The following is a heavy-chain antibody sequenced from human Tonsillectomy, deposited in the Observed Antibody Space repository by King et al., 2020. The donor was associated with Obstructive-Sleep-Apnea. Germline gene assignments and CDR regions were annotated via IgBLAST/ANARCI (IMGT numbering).Heavy chain of an antibody. Sequence: VQLVESGGGLVQPGGSLRLSCAASGFTFSSYALSWVRPAPGKGLEWVSSISGIWGSTYFADSVKGPFTISRDNSKNTLYLQMNSLRVEDTAVYYCARGMDAFDMWGQGTMVTVSS. CDR3: ARGMDAFDM. J-gene: IGHJ3*02. CDR1: GFTFSSYA. CDR2: ISGIWGST. V-gene: IGHV3-23*04. D-gene: IGHD3-10*01.